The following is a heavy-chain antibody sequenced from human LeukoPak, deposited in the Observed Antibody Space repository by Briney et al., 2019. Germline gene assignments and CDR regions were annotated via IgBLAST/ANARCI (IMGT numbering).Heavy chain of an antibody. V-gene: IGHV1-69*13. Sequence: SVKVSCKASGGTFSSYAIGWVRQAPGQGLEWMGGIIPIFGTANCAQKFQGRVTITADESTSTAYMELSSLRSEDTAVYYCARGPITFGGVIAYFDYWGQGTLVTVSS. D-gene: IGHD3-16*02. J-gene: IGHJ4*02. CDR1: GGTFSSYA. CDR2: IIPIFGTA. CDR3: ARGPITFGGVIAYFDY.